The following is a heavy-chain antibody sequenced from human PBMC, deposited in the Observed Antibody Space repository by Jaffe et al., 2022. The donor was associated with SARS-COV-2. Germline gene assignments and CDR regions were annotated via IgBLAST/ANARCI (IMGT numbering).Heavy chain of an antibody. CDR3: AKDILAVSPAMLYSGYEFDY. CDR2: ISVSGEDT. V-gene: IGHV3-23*04. CDR1: GFTFTSFA. D-gene: IGHD5-12*01. J-gene: IGHJ4*02. Sequence: EVQLVESGGDLVQPGGSLRLSCAASGFTFTSFALSWVRQAPGKGLEWVSAISVSGEDTYYAGSVKGRFTISRDNSKNRIYLQMNSLRAGDTAIYYCAKDILAVSPAMLYSGYEFDYWGRGTLVTVS.